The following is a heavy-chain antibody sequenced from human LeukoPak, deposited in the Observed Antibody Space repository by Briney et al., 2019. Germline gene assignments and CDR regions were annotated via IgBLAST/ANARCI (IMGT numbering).Heavy chain of an antibody. CDR1: GYSFTGNY. CDR2: MNPNSGNT. V-gene: IGHV1-8*03. J-gene: IGHJ4*02. CDR3: ATFSSAYYYDSSHNY. Sequence: ASVKVSCKASGYSFTGNYMHWVRQATGQGLEWMGWMNPNSGNTGYAQKFQGRVTITRNTSISTAYMELSSLRSEDTAVYYCATFSSAYYYDSSHNYWGQGTLVTVSS. D-gene: IGHD3-22*01.